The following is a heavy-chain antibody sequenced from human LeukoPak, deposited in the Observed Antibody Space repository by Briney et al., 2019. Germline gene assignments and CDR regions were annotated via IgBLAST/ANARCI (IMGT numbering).Heavy chain of an antibody. V-gene: IGHV1-2*02. CDR3: ARADITIIKYYFDY. J-gene: IGHJ4*02. CDR1: GYTFTGYY. D-gene: IGHD3-10*01. Sequence: ASVKCSCKASGYTFTGYYMHWVRQAPGQGMEWMGWINPNSGGRNYAQKFQGRVTMTRETSISTAYMQLSRLRSDDTAVYCCARADITIIKYYFDYWGQGTLVTVSS. CDR2: INPNSGGR.